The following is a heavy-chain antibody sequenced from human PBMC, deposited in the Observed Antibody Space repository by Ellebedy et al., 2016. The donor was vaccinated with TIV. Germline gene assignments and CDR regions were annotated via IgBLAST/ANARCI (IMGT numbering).Heavy chain of an antibody. V-gene: IGHV3-30*03. CDR2: ISYHGTNK. CDR1: AFTFSSYG. CDR3: ARGKGESNYYYPNDALEL. Sequence: GESLKISCAASAFTFSSYGMPGVRQAPGKGLEWVAVISYHGTNKYYADSVKCRFTISRDNSKNTLDLQMNSLTAEDTAVYYCARGKGESNYYYPNDALELWGQGTMVTVSS. J-gene: IGHJ3*01. D-gene: IGHD3-22*01.